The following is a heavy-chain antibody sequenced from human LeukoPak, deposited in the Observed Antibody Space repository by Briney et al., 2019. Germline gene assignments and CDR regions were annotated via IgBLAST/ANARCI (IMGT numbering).Heavy chain of an antibody. Sequence: GGSLRLSRTASGFTFAVYAMSWFRQDPGKGLEWVGFIRSKDDGRTTEYAASVKGRFTISRDDSKYIAYLQMNSLKTEDTAVYYCTRAVEVTARPREYFQNWGQGTLVTVSS. D-gene: IGHD2-21*02. J-gene: IGHJ1*01. CDR3: TRAVEVTARPREYFQN. CDR2: IRSKDDGRTT. CDR1: GFTFAVYA. V-gene: IGHV3-49*03.